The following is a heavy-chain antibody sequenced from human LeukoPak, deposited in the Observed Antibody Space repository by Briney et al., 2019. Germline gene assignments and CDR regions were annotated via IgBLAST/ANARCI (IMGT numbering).Heavy chain of an antibody. J-gene: IGHJ5*02. CDR3: ATRYYYDSSALLP. Sequence: ASVKVSCKASGFTFTSSAMQWVRQARGQRLEWIGWIVVGSGNTIYAQKFQGRVTMTEDTSTDTAYMELSSLRSEDTAVYYCATRYYYDSSALLPWGQGTLVTVSS. CDR1: GFTFTSSA. V-gene: IGHV1-58*02. CDR2: IVVGSGNT. D-gene: IGHD3-22*01.